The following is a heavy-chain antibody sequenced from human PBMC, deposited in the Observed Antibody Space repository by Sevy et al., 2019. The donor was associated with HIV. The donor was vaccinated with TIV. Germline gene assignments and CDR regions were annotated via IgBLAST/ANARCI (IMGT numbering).Heavy chain of an antibody. D-gene: IGHD1-26*01. J-gene: IGHJ3*02. CDR3: ARDKSIVGATGDFDAFDI. CDR2: IYYSRST. CDR1: GGSISSYY. Sequence: SETLSLTCTVSGGSISSYYWSRIRQPPRKGLEWIGYIYYSRSTNYNPSLKSRVTISVDTSKNQFSLKLSSVTAADTAVYYCARDKSIVGATGDFDAFDIWGQGTMVTVSS. V-gene: IGHV4-59*01.